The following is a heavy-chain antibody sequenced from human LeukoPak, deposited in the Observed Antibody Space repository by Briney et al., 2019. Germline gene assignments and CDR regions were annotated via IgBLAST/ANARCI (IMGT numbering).Heavy chain of an antibody. D-gene: IGHD3-16*02. Sequence: ASVKVSCKVSGYTLTELSMHWVRQAPGKGLEWMGGFDPEDGETIYAQKFQGRVTVTEDTSTDTAYMELSSLRSEDTAVYYCATPGGLRLGELSLYYYWGQGTLVTVSS. V-gene: IGHV1-24*01. CDR3: ATPGGLRLGELSLYYY. J-gene: IGHJ4*02. CDR2: FDPEDGET. CDR1: GYTLTELS.